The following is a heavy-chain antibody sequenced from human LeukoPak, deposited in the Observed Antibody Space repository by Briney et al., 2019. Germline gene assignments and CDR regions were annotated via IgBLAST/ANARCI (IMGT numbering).Heavy chain of an antibody. V-gene: IGHV1-69*04. CDR1: GYTFTSYA. CDR3: AKNEAAAKDHYNAMDV. J-gene: IGHJ6*02. Sequence: ASVKVSCKASGYTFTSYAMNWVRQAPGQGLEWMGRIIPSPDIPNYAQKFQGRVTITADKSTTTAYMELRSLRSEDTAVYYCAKNEAAAKDHYNAMDVWGQGTTVTVSS. CDR2: IIPSPDIP. D-gene: IGHD6-13*01.